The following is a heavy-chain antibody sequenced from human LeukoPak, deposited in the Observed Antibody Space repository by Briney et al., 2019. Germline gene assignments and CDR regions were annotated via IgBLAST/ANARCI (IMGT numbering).Heavy chain of an antibody. CDR2: ISCSGGST. D-gene: IGHD2-15*01. CDR3: ARVGGYCSGGSCYSYYFDY. V-gene: IGHV3-23*01. CDR1: GFTFSSYA. Sequence: GGSLRLSCAASGFTFSSYAMSWVRQAPGKGLEWVSAISCSGGSTYYADSVKGRFTISRDNSKNTLYLQMNSLRAEDTAVYYCARVGGYCSGGSCYSYYFDYWGQGTLVTVSS. J-gene: IGHJ4*02.